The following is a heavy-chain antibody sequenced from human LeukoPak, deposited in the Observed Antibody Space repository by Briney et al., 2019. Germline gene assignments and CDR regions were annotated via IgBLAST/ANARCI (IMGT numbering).Heavy chain of an antibody. J-gene: IGHJ4*02. CDR3: AKWGDYDALTGYYVPDY. Sequence: GGSLRLSCAASGFTFSNYAMSWVRQAPGKGLEWVSAILGSGVTTYYADSVKGRFTVSRDNSKSTLYLQMNTLRAEDTALYYCAKWGDYDALTGYYVPDYWGQGTLVTVSS. CDR1: GFTFSNYA. D-gene: IGHD3-9*01. V-gene: IGHV3-23*01. CDR2: ILGSGVTT.